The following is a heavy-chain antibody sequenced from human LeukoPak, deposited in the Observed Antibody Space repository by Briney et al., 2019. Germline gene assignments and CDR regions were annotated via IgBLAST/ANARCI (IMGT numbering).Heavy chain of an antibody. Sequence: ASVKVSCRASGYSFISYGISWVRQAPGQGLEWMGWISAYNGNAHYAQKLQGRVTITRDTSASTAYMELSSLRSEDTAVYYCARVGAVITTGLDFQHWGQGTLVTVSS. CDR3: ARVGAVITTGLDFQH. V-gene: IGHV1-18*01. CDR1: GYSFISYG. J-gene: IGHJ1*01. D-gene: IGHD3-22*01. CDR2: ISAYNGNA.